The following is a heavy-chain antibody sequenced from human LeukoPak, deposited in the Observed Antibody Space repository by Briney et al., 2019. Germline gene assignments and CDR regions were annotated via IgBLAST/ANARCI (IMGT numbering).Heavy chain of an antibody. D-gene: IGHD6-13*01. J-gene: IGHJ4*02. V-gene: IGHV3-23*01. CDR2: ISGSGGST. CDR3: AKDLDSSWYGSGFDY. CDR1: GFTFSSYA. Sequence: GGSLRLSCAASGFTFSSYAMSWVRQAPGKGLEWVSAISGSGGSTYYADSVKGRFTISRDNSKNTLYLQMNSLRAEDTAVYYCAKDLDSSWYGSGFDYWGQGTLVTVSS.